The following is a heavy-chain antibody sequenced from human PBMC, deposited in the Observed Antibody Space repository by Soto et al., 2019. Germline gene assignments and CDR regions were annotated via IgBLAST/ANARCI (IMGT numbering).Heavy chain of an antibody. V-gene: IGHV1-69*12. Sequence: QVQLMQSGAEVKKPGSSVKVSCKASGGTFSTSATSRGRHAPAEGLGWVRRIMPVFATPDYAQKFQGRVTISGDESTTTAYLELTSLTTDDTAVYYCARDKDRQQLGGNYYYVLDVWGQGTAITVSS. CDR2: IMPVFATP. CDR3: ARDKDRQQLGGNYYYVLDV. D-gene: IGHD3-3*02. CDR1: GGTFSTSA. J-gene: IGHJ6*02.